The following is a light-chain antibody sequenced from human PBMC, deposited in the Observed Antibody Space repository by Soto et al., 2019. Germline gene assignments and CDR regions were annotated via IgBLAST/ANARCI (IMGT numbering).Light chain of an antibody. CDR1: QSVSGTF. Sequence: PGERATLSCRASQSVSGTFLAWYQQKPGQAPRLLIYDASIRATGIPDRFSDSGSGTDFTLTISRLEPEDFAVYYCQEYGNSPQTFGQGTKVEI. CDR2: DAS. J-gene: IGKJ1*01. V-gene: IGKV3-20*01. CDR3: QEYGNSPQT.